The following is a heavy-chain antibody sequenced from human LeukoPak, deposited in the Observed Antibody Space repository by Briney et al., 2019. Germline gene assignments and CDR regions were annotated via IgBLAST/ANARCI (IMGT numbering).Heavy chain of an antibody. CDR1: GGSISSYY. D-gene: IGHD6-19*01. J-gene: IGHJ4*02. Sequence: SETLSLTCTVSGGSISSYYWSWIRQPPGKGLEWIGEINHSGSTNYNPSLKSRVTISVDTSKNQFSLKLSSVTAADTAVYYCARAGYSSGWSRVKFDYWGQGTLVTVSS. V-gene: IGHV4-34*01. CDR2: INHSGST. CDR3: ARAGYSSGWSRVKFDY.